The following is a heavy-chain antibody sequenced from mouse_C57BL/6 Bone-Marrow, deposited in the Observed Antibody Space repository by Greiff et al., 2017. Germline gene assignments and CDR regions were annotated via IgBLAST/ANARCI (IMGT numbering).Heavy chain of an antibody. CDR1: GYTFTSYW. D-gene: IGHD1-1*01. J-gene: IGHJ2*01. V-gene: IGHV1-64*01. CDR3: ARRVTTVVGYFDY. CDR2: IHPNSGST. Sequence: QVQLQQPGAELVKPGASVKLSCKASGYTFTSYWMHWVKQRPGQGLEWIGMIHPNSGSTNYNEKFKSKATLTVDKSSSTAYMQLISLTSEDSAVYYGARRVTTVVGYFDYWGQGTTLTVSS.